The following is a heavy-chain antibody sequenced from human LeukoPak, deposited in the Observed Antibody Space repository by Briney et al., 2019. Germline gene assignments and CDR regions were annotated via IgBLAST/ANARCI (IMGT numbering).Heavy chain of an antibody. J-gene: IGHJ3*02. D-gene: IGHD3-3*01. Sequence: GGSLRLSCVASGFTFSSYWMTWVRQAPGKGLEWVANIKTDGSQIYYVDSVEGRFTISRDNAKNSLYLQVNSLRAEDTAVYYCARGSRFGVVGRDAFDIWGQGTVVTVSS. CDR2: IKTDGSQI. V-gene: IGHV3-7*01. CDR1: GFTFSSYW. CDR3: ARGSRFGVVGRDAFDI.